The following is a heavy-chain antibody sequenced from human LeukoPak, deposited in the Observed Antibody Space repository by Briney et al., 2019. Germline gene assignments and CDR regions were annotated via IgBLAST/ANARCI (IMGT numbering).Heavy chain of an antibody. CDR1: GFTFSSYG. J-gene: IGHJ4*02. CDR2: IRYDGSNK. V-gene: IGHV3-30*02. D-gene: IGHD6-6*01. CDR3: SKDGGEQLVFYFDY. Sequence: QSGGSLRLSCAASGFTFSSYGMHWVRQAPGKGLEWVAFIRYDGSNKYYADSVKGRFTISRDNSKNTLYLQMNSLRAEDTAVYYFSKDGGEQLVFYFDYWGQGTLVTVSS.